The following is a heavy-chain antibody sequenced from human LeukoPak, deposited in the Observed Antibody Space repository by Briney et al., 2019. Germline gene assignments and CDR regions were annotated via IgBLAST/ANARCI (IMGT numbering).Heavy chain of an antibody. Sequence: ASVKVSCKASGYTFTSYGISWVRQAPGQGLEWMGWISAYNGNTNYAQKLQGRVTMTTDTSTSTAYMELRSLRSDDTAVYYCASISAPYYYDSSGYQDIWGQGTMVTVSS. D-gene: IGHD3-22*01. CDR2: ISAYNGNT. J-gene: IGHJ3*02. CDR3: ASISAPYYYDSSGYQDI. V-gene: IGHV1-18*01. CDR1: GYTFTSYG.